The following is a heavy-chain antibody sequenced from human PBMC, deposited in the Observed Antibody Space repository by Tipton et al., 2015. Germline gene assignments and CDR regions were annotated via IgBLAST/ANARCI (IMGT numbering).Heavy chain of an antibody. CDR3: ASQDIVLMVYGFDY. Sequence: TLSLTCTVSGGSISSRSYYWGWIRQPPGKGLEWIGSIYYSGNTYYNPSLKSRVTISVDTSKNQFSLRLSSVTAADTAVYYCASQDIVLMVYGFDYWGQGTLVTVSS. D-gene: IGHD2-8*01. J-gene: IGHJ4*02. V-gene: IGHV4-39*01. CDR1: GGSISSRSYY. CDR2: IYYSGNT.